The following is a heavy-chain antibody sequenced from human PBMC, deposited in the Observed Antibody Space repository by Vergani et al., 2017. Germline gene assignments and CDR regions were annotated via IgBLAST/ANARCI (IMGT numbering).Heavy chain of an antibody. CDR2: IYYSGST. V-gene: IGHV4-59*01. CDR3: ARESPDLYXFWSGYPPGNYYYYMDV. D-gene: IGHD3-3*01. Sequence: QVQLQESGPGLVKPSETLSLTCTVSGGSISSYYWSWIRQPPGKGLEWIGYIYYSGSTNYNPSLKSRVTISVDTSKNQFSLKLSSVTAADTAMYYCARESPDLYXFWSGYPPGNYYYYMDVWGKGTTVTVSS. CDR1: GGSISSYY. J-gene: IGHJ6*03.